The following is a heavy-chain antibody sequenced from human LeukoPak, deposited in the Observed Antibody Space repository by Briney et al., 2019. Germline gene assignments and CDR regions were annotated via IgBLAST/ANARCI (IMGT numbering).Heavy chain of an antibody. V-gene: IGHV1-2*06. CDR2: INPNSGDT. D-gene: IGHD4-17*01. Sequence: ASVKVSCRASGYTFTAYYMHWVRQAPGQGLEWMGRINPNSGDTNHAQKFQGRVTMTRDTSISTAYTELSRLRSDDTAVYYCAREVSRTVTWIDHWGQGTLVTVS. CDR3: AREVSRTVTWIDH. CDR1: GYTFTAYY. J-gene: IGHJ4*02.